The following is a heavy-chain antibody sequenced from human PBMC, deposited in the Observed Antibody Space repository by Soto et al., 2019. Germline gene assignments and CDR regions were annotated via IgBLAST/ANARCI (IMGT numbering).Heavy chain of an antibody. CDR2: IYYNGST. D-gene: IGHD3-3*01. CDR3: ARTYYDFWSGYWRWFDP. CDR1: GGSISSYY. J-gene: IGHJ5*02. V-gene: IGHV4-59*01. Sequence: SETLSLTCTVSGGSISSYYWSWIRQPPGKGLEWIGYIYYNGSTNYNPSLKSRVTISVDTSKNQFSLKLSSVTAADTAVYYCARTYYDFWSGYWRWFDPSGQGTLDIVSS.